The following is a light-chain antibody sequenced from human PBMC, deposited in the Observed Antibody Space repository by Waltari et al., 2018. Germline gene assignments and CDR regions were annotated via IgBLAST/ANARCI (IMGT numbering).Light chain of an antibody. V-gene: IGLV1-40*01. CDR1: GSNIGAGSD. CDR3: QSYDTSLSVV. CDR2: GST. J-gene: IGLJ3*02. Sequence: HSVLTQPPSVSGATGQRVTISCTGSGSNIGAGSDVHWYQQRPRASPQLLIYGSTTRPLGVPDRFFGSTSGTSASLTITGLQAEDEADYYCQSYDTSLSVVFGGGTKLTVL.